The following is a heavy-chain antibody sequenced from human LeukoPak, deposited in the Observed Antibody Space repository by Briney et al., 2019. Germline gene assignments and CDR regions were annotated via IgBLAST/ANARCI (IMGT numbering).Heavy chain of an antibody. D-gene: IGHD5-24*01. CDR1: GYSISSGFY. CDR3: ARLWSGYNFDY. CDR2: LYYTGSA. Sequence: SETLSLTCGVSGYSISSGFYWGWIRQPPGKGLQWIGSLYYTGSAEYNPSLKSRLTMSMDKSKNQFSLKLNSETAADTAVYYCARLWSGYNFDYWGQGTLVTVSS. V-gene: IGHV4-38-2*01. J-gene: IGHJ4*02.